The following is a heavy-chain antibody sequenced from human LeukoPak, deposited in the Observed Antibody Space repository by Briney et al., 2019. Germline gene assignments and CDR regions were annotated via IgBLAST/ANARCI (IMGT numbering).Heavy chain of an antibody. Sequence: ASVKVSCKASGYTFTSYDINWVRQATGQGLEWMGWMNPNSGNTGYAQKLQGRVTMTTDTSTSTAYMELRSLRSDDTAVYYCARVLRNYYDSSGYRDRYYFDYWGQGTLVTVSS. V-gene: IGHV1-8*01. J-gene: IGHJ4*02. CDR2: MNPNSGNT. CDR1: GYTFTSYD. CDR3: ARVLRNYYDSSGYRDRYYFDY. D-gene: IGHD3-22*01.